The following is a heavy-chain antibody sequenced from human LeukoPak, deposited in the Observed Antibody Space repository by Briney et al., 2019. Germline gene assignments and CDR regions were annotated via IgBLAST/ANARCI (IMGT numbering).Heavy chain of an antibody. CDR2: INPSVGST. CDR3: ALGGVVTASPHNWFDP. D-gene: IGHD2-21*02. J-gene: IGHJ5*02. CDR1: GYTFNIYY. V-gene: IGHV1-46*02. Sequence: ASVKVSCKASGYTFNIYYIHWVRQAPGQGLDWMGIINPSVGSTSYAQKFQGRVTVTRDTSTSTVYMELSSLKSEDTAVYYCALGGVVTASPHNWFDPWGQGTLVTVSS.